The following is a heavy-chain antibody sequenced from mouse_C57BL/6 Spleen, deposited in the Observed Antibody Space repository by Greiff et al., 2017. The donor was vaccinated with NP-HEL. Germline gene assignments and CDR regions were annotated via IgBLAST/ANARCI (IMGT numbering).Heavy chain of an antibody. J-gene: IGHJ2*01. CDR1: GYTFTSYW. CDR2: IDPSDSYT. V-gene: IGHV1-59*01. Sequence: QVQLQQPGAELVRPGTSVKLSCKASGYTFTSYWMHWVKQRPGQGLEWIGVIDPSDSYTNYNQTFKGKATLTVDTSSSTAYMQLSSLTSEDSAVYYCARLADYYGSSYYFDYWGQGTTLTVSS. CDR3: ARLADYYGSSYYFDY. D-gene: IGHD1-1*01.